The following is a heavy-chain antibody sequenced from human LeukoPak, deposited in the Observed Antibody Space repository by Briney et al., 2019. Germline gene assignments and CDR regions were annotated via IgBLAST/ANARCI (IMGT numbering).Heavy chain of an antibody. CDR2: ISAYNGDT. CDR1: GYTFPNYG. J-gene: IGHJ4*02. V-gene: IGHV1-18*01. D-gene: IGHD4-17*01. CDR3: ARELNYGFGPFDY. Sequence: SVKVSCKASGYTFPNYGISWVRQAPGQGLEWMGWISAYNGDTNYAQNFQGRVTMTTDTSTTTVYMELRSLRSDDTAVYYCARELNYGFGPFDYWGQGTLVTVSS.